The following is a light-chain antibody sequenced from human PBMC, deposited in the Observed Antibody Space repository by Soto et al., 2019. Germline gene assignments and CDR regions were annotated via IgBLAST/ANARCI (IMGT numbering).Light chain of an antibody. Sequence: EIVMTQSPATLSVSPGERVTLSCGASQSVVRNLAWYQQKPGQAPRLLIYDASIRATGIPDRYSGSGSGTQFTLTINGLQSEDFATYHCQQFYNWPLTFGGGTKVE. CDR2: DAS. CDR3: QQFYNWPLT. J-gene: IGKJ4*01. CDR1: QSVVRN. V-gene: IGKV3-15*01.